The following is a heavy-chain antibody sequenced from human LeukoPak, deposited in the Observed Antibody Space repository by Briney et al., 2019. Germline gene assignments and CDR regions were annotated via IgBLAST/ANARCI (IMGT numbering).Heavy chain of an antibody. CDR2: IYSGGST. V-gene: IGHV3-53*01. J-gene: IGHJ2*01. D-gene: IGHD2-2*01. CDR1: GFTVSSNY. CDR3: ASTEGSVPAAFRYFDL. Sequence: PGGSLRLSCAASGFTVSSNYMSWVRQAPGKGLEWVSVIYSGGSTYYADSVKGRFTISRDNSKNTLYLQMNSLRAEDTAVYYCASTEGSVPAAFRYFDLWGRGTLVTVSS.